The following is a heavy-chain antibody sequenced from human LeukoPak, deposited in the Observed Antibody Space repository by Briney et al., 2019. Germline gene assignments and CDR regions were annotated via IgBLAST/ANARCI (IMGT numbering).Heavy chain of an antibody. D-gene: IGHD1-26*01. CDR3: ASPFYSGSYGVYYFDY. J-gene: IGHJ4*02. Sequence: SVKVSCKASGGTFSSYAISWVRQAPGQGLEWMGRIIPILGIANYAQKFQGRVTITADKSTSTAYMELSSLRSEDTAAYYCASPFYSGSYGVYYFDYWGQGTLVTVSS. CDR1: GGTFSSYA. V-gene: IGHV1-69*04. CDR2: IIPILGIA.